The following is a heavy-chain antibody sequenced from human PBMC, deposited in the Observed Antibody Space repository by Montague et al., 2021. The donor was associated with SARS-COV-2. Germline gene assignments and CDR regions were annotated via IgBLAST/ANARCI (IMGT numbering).Heavy chain of an antibody. J-gene: IGHJ4*02. CDR1: GGSINGYY. Sequence: SETLSLTCTVSGGSINGYYWSWIRQSPGKGLDWIGYIHYTGNTNYNPSLKGRVTISLDTSKSQFSLRLGSVTAADTAVYSCARLRTGSYVFDYWGQGTLVTVSS. D-gene: IGHD1-26*01. V-gene: IGHV4-59*08. CDR2: IHYTGNT. CDR3: ARLRTGSYVFDY.